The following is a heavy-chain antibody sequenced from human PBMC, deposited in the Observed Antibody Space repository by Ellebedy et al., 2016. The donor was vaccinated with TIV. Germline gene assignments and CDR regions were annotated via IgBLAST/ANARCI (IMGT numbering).Heavy chain of an antibody. CDR3: DTAVYYCARGKSDSWYFDL. Sequence: PGGSLRLSCAASGFTFSSHWMHWVRQAPGKGLVWVSRITGDGTITNYADFVRCRFTISRDNAKNTVYLQMNSLRTEDTAVRTEDTAVYYCARGKSDSWYFDLWGRGTLVTVSS. CDR1: GFTFSSHW. D-gene: IGHD3-10*01. J-gene: IGHJ2*01. V-gene: IGHV3-74*01. CDR2: ITGDGTIT.